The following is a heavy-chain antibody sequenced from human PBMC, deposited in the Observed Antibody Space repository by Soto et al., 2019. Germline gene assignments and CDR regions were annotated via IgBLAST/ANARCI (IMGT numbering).Heavy chain of an antibody. Sequence: GGSLRLSCAASGFTFSNAWMSWVRQAPGKGLAWVSGIYSGGSTYYADSVMGRFTISRDNSKNTLYLQMNSLGAEDTAVYYCATASGDYFDSSGYPDVFDIWGQGTMVTVSS. CDR2: IYSGGST. J-gene: IGHJ3*02. CDR3: ATASGDYFDSSGYPDVFDI. CDR1: GFTFSNAW. V-gene: IGHV3-66*01. D-gene: IGHD3-22*01.